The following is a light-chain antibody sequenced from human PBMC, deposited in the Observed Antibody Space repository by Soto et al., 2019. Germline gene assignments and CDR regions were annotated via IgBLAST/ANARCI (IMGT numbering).Light chain of an antibody. Sequence: IVLTQSPGTLSLSPGDRDTLSCRASQRVSSKLAWYQQKPGQAPPLLIYGASTRATGIPARFSGSGSGTEFTLTISSLQSEDLAVYYCQQHSNWPPITFGQGTRLEIK. V-gene: IGKV3D-15*01. CDR1: QRVSSK. CDR3: QQHSNWPPIT. J-gene: IGKJ5*01. CDR2: GAS.